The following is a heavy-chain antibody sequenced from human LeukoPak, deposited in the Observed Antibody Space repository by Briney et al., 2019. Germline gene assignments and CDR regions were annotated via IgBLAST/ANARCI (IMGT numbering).Heavy chain of an antibody. V-gene: IGHV5-51*01. CDR3: ARQSYCSSTSCLHRAAFDI. CDR1: GYSFTSYW. D-gene: IGHD2-2*01. J-gene: IGHJ3*02. CDR2: IYPGDSDT. Sequence: NHGESLKISCKGSGYSFTSYWIGWVRQMPGKGLEWMGIIYPGDSDTRYSPSFQGQVTISADKSISTAYLQWSSLKASDTAMYYCARQSYCSSTSCLHRAAFDIWGRGTMVTVSS.